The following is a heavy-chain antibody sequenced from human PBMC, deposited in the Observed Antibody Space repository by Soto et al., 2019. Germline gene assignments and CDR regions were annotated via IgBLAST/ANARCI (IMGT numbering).Heavy chain of an antibody. J-gene: IGHJ4*02. CDR2: IYHSGST. Sequence: QVQLQESGPGLVKPSGTLSLTCAVSGGSISSSNWWSWVRQPPGKGLEWIGEIYHSGSTNYNPSLNDRVTMSVSEPKNQLSLKLCSVTAADTAAYYCARVAAGLDYWGQGTLVTVSS. CDR1: GGSISSSNW. CDR3: ARVAAGLDY. V-gene: IGHV4-4*02.